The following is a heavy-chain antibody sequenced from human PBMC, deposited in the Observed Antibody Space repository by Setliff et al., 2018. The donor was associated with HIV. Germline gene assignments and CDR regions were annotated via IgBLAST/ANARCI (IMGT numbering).Heavy chain of an antibody. D-gene: IGHD3-3*01. CDR2: IHISGTT. CDR1: GGSVSSGSDY. V-gene: IGHV4-61*09. J-gene: IGHJ4*02. CDR3: ARDVMEWFGNYFDN. Sequence: SETLSLTCTVSGGSVSSGSDYWSWIRQPAGKGLEWIGQIHISGTTNYNPSLKSRVTISNDTSKHQFSLKLTSVTAADTALYYCARDVMEWFGNYFDNWGQGALVTVSS.